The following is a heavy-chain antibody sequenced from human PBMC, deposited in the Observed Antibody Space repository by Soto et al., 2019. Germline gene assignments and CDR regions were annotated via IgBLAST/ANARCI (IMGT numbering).Heavy chain of an antibody. CDR1: GFSFSTFE. CDR2: ISVNGDRT. J-gene: IGHJ4*02. CDR3: VKGGWLDY. Sequence: GGSLRLSCEASGFSFSTFEMSWARQAPRKGLEWVSFISVNGDRTSYAESVKGRFTVSRDSSKNTLYLQMDSLRGDDTAVYFCVKGGWLDYWGRGTLVTVSS. V-gene: IGHV3-23*01. D-gene: IGHD6-19*01.